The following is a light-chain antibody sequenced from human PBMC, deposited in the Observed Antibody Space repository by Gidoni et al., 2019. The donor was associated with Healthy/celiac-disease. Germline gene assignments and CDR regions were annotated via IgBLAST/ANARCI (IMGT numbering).Light chain of an antibody. CDR2: LGS. J-gene: IGKJ1*01. CDR3: MQALQTWT. V-gene: IGKV2-28*01. Sequence: EIVMTQSPLSLPVTPGEPASISCRSSQSLLHSNGYNYLDWYLQKPGQSPQLLIYLGSTRASGGPDRFSGRGSGTDFTLKISRVEAEDVGVYYCMQALQTWTFGQGTKVEIK. CDR1: QSLLHSNGYNY.